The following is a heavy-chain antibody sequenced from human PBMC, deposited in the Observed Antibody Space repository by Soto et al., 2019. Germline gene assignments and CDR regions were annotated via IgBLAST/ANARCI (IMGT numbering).Heavy chain of an antibody. CDR3: ARVAGIAAAGGYFAY. V-gene: IGHV1-2*02. Sequence: GASVKVSCKASGYTFTGYYMHWVRQAPGQGLEWMGWINPNSGGTNYAQKFQGRVTMTRDTSISTAYMELSRLRSDDTAVYYCARVAGIAAAGGYFAYGRQGTLVTVSS. D-gene: IGHD6-13*01. CDR2: INPNSGGT. CDR1: GYTFTGYY. J-gene: IGHJ4*02.